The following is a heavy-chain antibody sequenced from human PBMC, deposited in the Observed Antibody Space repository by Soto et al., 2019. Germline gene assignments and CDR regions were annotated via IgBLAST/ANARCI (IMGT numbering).Heavy chain of an antibody. CDR2: ISYDGTNK. CDR3: AKDLQSYGDYDYYCYGMDV. CDR1: GFTFSTYG. J-gene: IGHJ6*02. Sequence: QVQLVESGGGEVQPGRSLTISCAASGFTFSTYGMHWVRQTPGKGLEWVAVISYDGTNKFYSDSVKGRFTISRDNFKNPLTLRMNSLRAHDTAVYSCAKDLQSYGDYDYYCYGMDVWGLGTRVTVSS. V-gene: IGHV3-30*18. D-gene: IGHD4-17*01.